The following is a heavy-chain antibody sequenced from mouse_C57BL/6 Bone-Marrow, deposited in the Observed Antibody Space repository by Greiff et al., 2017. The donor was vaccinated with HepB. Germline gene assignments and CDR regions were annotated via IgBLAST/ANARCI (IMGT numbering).Heavy chain of an antibody. V-gene: IGHV1-55*01. Sequence: VQLQQSGAELVKPGASVKLSCKASGYTFTSYWITWVKQRPGQGLEWIGGIYPGSGSTNYNEKFKGKATVTVDTSSSTAYMELSSLTSEDSAVYCCERAVTDFAFGYWGQGTLVTVSA. CDR1: GYTFTSYW. J-gene: IGHJ3*01. D-gene: IGHD2-1*01. CDR2: IYPGSGST. CDR3: ERAVTDFAFGY.